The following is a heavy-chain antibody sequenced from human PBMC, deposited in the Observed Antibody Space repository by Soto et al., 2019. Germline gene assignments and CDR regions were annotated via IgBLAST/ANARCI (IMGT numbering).Heavy chain of an antibody. D-gene: IGHD1-26*01. CDR2: IIPILGIA. V-gene: IGHV1-69*04. CDR1: GGTFSSYT. CDR3: ARDIVAAGGYYYYYMDV. J-gene: IGHJ6*03. Sequence: ASVKVSCKASGGTFSSYTISWVRQAPGQGLEWMGRIIPILGIANYAQKFQGRVTITADKSTSTAYMELSSLRSEDTAVYYCARDIVAAGGYYYYYMDVWGKGTTVTVSS.